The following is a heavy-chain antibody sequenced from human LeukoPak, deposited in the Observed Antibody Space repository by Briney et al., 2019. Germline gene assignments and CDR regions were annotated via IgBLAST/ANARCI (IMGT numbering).Heavy chain of an antibody. J-gene: IGHJ4*02. CDR1: GGSFSGYY. CDR3: ARKNVVVVAATLLNYFDY. D-gene: IGHD2-15*01. CDR2: INHSGST. V-gene: IGHV4-34*01. Sequence: SETLSLTCAVYGGSFSGYYWSWIRQPPGKGLEWIGEINHSGSTNYNPSLKSRVTIPVDTSKNQFSLKLSSVTAADTAVYYCARKNVVVVAATLLNYFDYWGQGTLVTVSS.